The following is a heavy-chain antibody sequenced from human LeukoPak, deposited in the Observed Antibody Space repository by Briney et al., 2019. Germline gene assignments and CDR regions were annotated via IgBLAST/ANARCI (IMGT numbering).Heavy chain of an antibody. CDR2: IRSKAYGGTT. CDR1: GFTFGDYA. D-gene: IGHD2-15*01. CDR3: TSAVDCSGGSCYSYYYGMDV. J-gene: IGHJ6*02. Sequence: GGSLRLSCTASGFTFGDYAMSWVRQAPGKGLEWVGFIRSKAYGGTTEYAASVKGRFTISRDDSKSIACLQMNSLKTEDTAVYYCTSAVDCSGGSCYSYYYGMDVWGQGATLTVSS. V-gene: IGHV3-49*04.